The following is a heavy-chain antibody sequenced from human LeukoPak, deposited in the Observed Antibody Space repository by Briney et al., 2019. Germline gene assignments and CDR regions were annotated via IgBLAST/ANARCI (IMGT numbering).Heavy chain of an antibody. CDR3: AKGPYYYDSSGAYHYFDY. D-gene: IGHD3-22*01. V-gene: IGHV3-9*01. CDR1: GFTFDDYG. J-gene: IGHJ4*02. Sequence: GGSLRLSCAASGFTFDDYGMSWVRQAPGKGLEWVSGISWNSGSIGYADSVKGRFTISRDNAKNPLYLQMNSLRAEDTALYYCAKGPYYYDSSGAYHYFDYWGQGTLVTVSS. CDR2: ISWNSGSI.